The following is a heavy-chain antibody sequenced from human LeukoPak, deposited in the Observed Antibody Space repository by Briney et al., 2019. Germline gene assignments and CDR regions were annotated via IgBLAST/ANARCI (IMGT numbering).Heavy chain of an antibody. Sequence: GGSLRLSCAAFGFTFSGYGMHWVRQAPGKGLEWLAFIQYNGNNRYYANSVKGRFTLSRDNSGNTQYLQMNSLRAEDTAVYYCAKRDSAGSGTGKYYFDYWGQGTLVTVSS. J-gene: IGHJ4*02. D-gene: IGHD6-13*01. CDR1: GFTFSGYG. CDR2: IQYNGNNR. CDR3: AKRDSAGSGTGKYYFDY. V-gene: IGHV3-30*02.